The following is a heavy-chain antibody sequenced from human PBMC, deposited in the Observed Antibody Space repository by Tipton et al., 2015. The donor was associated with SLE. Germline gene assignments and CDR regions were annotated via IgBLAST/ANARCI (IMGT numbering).Heavy chain of an antibody. CDR3: ARDGPYYDFWSGMGPFDI. CDR1: GDSIISSSYY. J-gene: IGHJ3*02. Sequence: TLSLTCSVSGDSIISSSYYWGWIRQPPGKGLEWIGSMYYSGSTYYNPSLKSRVTISVDTSKNQFSLMLRSVTAADTAVYYCARDGPYYDFWSGMGPFDIWGQGTMVTVSS. V-gene: IGHV4-39*07. CDR2: MYYSGST. D-gene: IGHD3-3*01.